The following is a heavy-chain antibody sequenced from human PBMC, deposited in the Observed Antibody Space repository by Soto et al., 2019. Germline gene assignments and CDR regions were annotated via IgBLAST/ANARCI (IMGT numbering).Heavy chain of an antibody. CDR2: IKSKTDGGTT. V-gene: IGHV3-15*07. Sequence: GGSMRLSCAASGFTFSNAWMNWVRQAPGKGLEWVGRIKSKTDGGTTDYAAPVKGRFTISRDDSKNTLYLQMNSLKTEDTAVYYCTTDPVTMIVVVPSSGWGQGTLVTVSS. CDR3: TTDPVTMIVVVPSSG. CDR1: GFTFSNAW. J-gene: IGHJ4*02. D-gene: IGHD3-22*01.